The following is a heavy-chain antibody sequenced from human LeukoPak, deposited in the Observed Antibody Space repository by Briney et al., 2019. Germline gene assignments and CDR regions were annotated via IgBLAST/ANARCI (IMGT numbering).Heavy chain of an antibody. CDR1: GFTFSSDS. CDR2: ISGSSSTI. J-gene: IGHJ1*01. V-gene: IGHV3-48*01. Sequence: GGSLRLSCAASGFTFSSDSMNWVRQAPGKGLEWVSYISGSSSTIYYADSVKGRFTISRGNAKNSLYLQMNSLRAEDTAVYYCARDRYGDPTQEYFQHWGQGTLVTVSS. CDR3: ARDRYGDPTQEYFQH. D-gene: IGHD4-17*01.